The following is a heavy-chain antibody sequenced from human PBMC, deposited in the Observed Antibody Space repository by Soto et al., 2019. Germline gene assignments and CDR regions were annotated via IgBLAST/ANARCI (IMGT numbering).Heavy chain of an antibody. J-gene: IGHJ6*02. D-gene: IGHD5-12*01. Sequence: PGGSLRLSCAASTFTFSSYAMNWVRQASGKGLEWVSTISGGDIDTYYADPVKGRFTISRDNSKNTLYLQMNSLRAEDTAVYYCAKGSGYDSHYYYGMDVWGQGTTVTVS. CDR1: TFTFSSYA. CDR2: ISGGDIDT. CDR3: AKGSGYDSHYYYGMDV. V-gene: IGHV3-23*01.